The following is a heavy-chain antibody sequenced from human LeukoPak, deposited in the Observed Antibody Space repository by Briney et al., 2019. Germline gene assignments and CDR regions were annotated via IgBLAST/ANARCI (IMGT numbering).Heavy chain of an antibody. J-gene: IGHJ4*02. Sequence: PGGSLRLSCAASGFTLSSYAMHWVRQAPGKGLEGVAVISYDGSNKYYADSVKGRFTISRDNSKNTLYLQMNSLRAEDTAVYYCARDPGYSSGWPGIFDYWGQGTLVTVSS. CDR3: ARDPGYSSGWPGIFDY. CDR1: GFTLSSYA. CDR2: ISYDGSNK. V-gene: IGHV3-30*01. D-gene: IGHD6-19*01.